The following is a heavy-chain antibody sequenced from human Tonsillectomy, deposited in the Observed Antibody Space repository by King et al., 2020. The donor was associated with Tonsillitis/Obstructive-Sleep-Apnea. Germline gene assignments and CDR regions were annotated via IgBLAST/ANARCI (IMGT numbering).Heavy chain of an antibody. CDR2: INPSGGRT. V-gene: IGHV1-46*01. J-gene: IGHJ5*02. CDR1: GYTFTSNY. CDR3: ARDYCSGGSCFSGWFAP. Sequence: LQLVQSGAEVKKPGASVKVSCKASGYTFTSNYMHWVRQAPGQGLEWMGIINPSGGRTSYAQKFQGRVTMTRDTSTSTVYMELSSLRSEDTAIYYCARDYCSGGSCFSGWFAPWGQGTLVTVSS. D-gene: IGHD2-15*01.